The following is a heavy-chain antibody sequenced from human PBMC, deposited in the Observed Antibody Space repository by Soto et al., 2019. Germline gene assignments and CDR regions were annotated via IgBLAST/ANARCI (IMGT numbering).Heavy chain of an antibody. J-gene: IGHJ4*02. CDR2: ISYDGSNK. CDR1: GFTFNSYA. D-gene: IGHD3-10*01. Sequence: QVQLVESGGGVVQPGRSLRISCAACGFTFNSYAMHWVRQAPGKGLEWVTFISYDGSNKDYADSVKGRFTISRDNSKNTVYLQMNSLETEDTAVYYCARDVLRGHLIKHYFDLWGERILVTVSS. CDR3: ARDVLRGHLIKHYFDL. V-gene: IGHV3-30-3*01.